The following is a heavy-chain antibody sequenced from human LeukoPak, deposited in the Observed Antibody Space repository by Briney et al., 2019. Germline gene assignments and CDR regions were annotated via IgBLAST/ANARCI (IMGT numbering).Heavy chain of an antibody. Sequence: GGSLRLSCAASGFTFSSYCMHWVRQVPGKGLVWVARINPGGSSITYADSVKGRFTISRDNAKNTLYLQMDSLRAEDTGVYYCARSNLADDYWGQGTLVTVSS. J-gene: IGHJ4*02. CDR3: ARSNLADDY. V-gene: IGHV3-74*01. CDR2: INPGGSSI. CDR1: GFTFSSYC.